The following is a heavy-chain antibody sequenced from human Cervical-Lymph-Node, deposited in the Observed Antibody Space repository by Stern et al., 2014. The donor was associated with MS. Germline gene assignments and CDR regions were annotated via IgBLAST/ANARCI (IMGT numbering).Heavy chain of an antibody. D-gene: IGHD3-22*01. CDR2: ISHDGSSQ. J-gene: IGHJ4*02. CDR1: GFPFSNYG. CDR3: RGTYYFDTSDYFDY. V-gene: IGHV3-30*03. Sequence: QMQLVQSGGGVVQPGGSLRLSCAASGFPFSNYGMHWVRQAPGKGLEWLAVISHDGSSQYYAGSVRGRFTISRDNSKNTLSLQMNSLRAEDTAVYYCRGTYYFDTSDYFDYWGQGTLVTVSS.